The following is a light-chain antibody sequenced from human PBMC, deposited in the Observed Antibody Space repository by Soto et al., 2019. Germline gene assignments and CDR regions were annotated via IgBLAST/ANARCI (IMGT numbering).Light chain of an antibody. CDR3: QQHSHWPPWT. CDR2: GAS. J-gene: IGKJ1*01. V-gene: IGKV3-11*01. CDR1: QNVRTF. Sequence: EGVFTQSPTTPSFSPGGRAPLSFRVSQNVRTFLDWYQQKPGQAPRLLIYGASNRATGIPARFSGSGSGTDFTLTISSLEPEDFAVYYCQQHSHWPPWTFGQGTKVDIK.